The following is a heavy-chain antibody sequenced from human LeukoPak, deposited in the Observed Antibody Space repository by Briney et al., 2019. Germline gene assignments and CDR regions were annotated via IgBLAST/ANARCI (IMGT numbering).Heavy chain of an antibody. V-gene: IGHV3-66*01. CDR2: IYSGGTT. CDR3: ARYDYGRSGFDY. D-gene: IGHD5-12*01. Sequence: PGGSLRLSCAASGFTVSTNYMTWVRQAPRKGLEWVSVIYSGGTTYYADSVKGRFSISRDNSKNTLYLQMNSLRAEDTAVYYCARYDYGRSGFDYWGQGTLVTVSS. J-gene: IGHJ4*02. CDR1: GFTVSTNY.